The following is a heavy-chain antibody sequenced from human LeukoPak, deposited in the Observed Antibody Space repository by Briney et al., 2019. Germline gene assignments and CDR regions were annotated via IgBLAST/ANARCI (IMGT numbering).Heavy chain of an antibody. CDR3: ATFGVILRNNYFDY. V-gene: IGHV3-21*03. CDR2: ISSSSSYI. J-gene: IGHJ4*02. CDR1: GFTFSSYS. D-gene: IGHD3-3*01. Sequence: GGSLRLSCAASGFTFSSYSMNWVRQAPGKGLEWVSSISSSSSYIYYADSVKGRFTISRDNSKNTLYLQMSSLRAEDTAVYYCATFGVILRNNYFDYWGQGTLVTVSS.